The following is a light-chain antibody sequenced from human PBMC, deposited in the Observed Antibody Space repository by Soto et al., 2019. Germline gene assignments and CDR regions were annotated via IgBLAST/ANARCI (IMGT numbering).Light chain of an antibody. Sequence: SYELTQPPSMSVSPGQTASITCSGEKLGNKFVCWYQQKPGQSPVVVIYQDSRRPSGIPERFSGSNPGNTATLTISGTQAMDEADYYCQAWDSRHVVFGGGTKVTVL. CDR2: QDS. CDR1: KLGNKF. CDR3: QAWDSRHVV. J-gene: IGLJ2*01. V-gene: IGLV3-1*01.